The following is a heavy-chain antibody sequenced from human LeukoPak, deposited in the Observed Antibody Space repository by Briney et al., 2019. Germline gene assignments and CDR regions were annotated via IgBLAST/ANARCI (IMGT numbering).Heavy chain of an antibody. V-gene: IGHV3-48*03. Sequence: PGGSLRLSCAASGFTFSSYEMNWVRQAPGKGLEWVSYISSSGSTIYYADSVKGRFTISRDNAKNSLYLQMNSLRAEDAAVYYCARVRSGYDGGRYYYYYMDVWGKGTTVTISS. CDR2: ISSSGSTI. CDR3: ARVRSGYDGGRYYYYYMDV. J-gene: IGHJ6*03. D-gene: IGHD5-12*01. CDR1: GFTFSSYE.